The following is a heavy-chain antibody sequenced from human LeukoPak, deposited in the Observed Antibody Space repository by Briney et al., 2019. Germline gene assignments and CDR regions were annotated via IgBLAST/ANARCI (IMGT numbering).Heavy chain of an antibody. J-gene: IGHJ3*02. D-gene: IGHD2-2*01. Sequence: SETLSLTCTVSGGSISSYYWSWIRQPPGKGLEWIGYIYYWGSTNYNPSLKSRVTISVDTSKNQFSLKLSSVTAADTAVYYCARGQLGYCSSTSCESYDAFDIWGQGTMVTVSS. CDR3: ARGQLGYCSSTSCESYDAFDI. CDR1: GGSISSYY. CDR2: IYYWGST. V-gene: IGHV4-59*01.